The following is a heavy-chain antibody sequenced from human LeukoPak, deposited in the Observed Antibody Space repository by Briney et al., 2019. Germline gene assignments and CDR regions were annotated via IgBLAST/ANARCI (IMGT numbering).Heavy chain of an antibody. V-gene: IGHV1-46*01. Sequence: ASVKVSCKASGYSFTSNYIHWVRQAPGQGLEWMGMIYPRDGSTSYAQKFQGRVTVTRDTSTSTVHMELSGLRSEDTAVYYCARDQEAFDYWGQGTLVTVPS. CDR3: ARDQEAFDY. J-gene: IGHJ4*02. CDR2: IYPRDGST. CDR1: GYSFTSNY.